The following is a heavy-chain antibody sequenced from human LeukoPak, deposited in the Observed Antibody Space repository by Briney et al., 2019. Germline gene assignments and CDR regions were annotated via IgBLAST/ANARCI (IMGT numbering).Heavy chain of an antibody. D-gene: IGHD2-15*01. CDR3: ARVLDPHAFDI. J-gene: IGHJ3*02. V-gene: IGHV1-46*01. CDR1: GYTFTSYY. CDR2: INPSGGST. Sequence: ASVKVSCKASGYTFTSYYMHWVRQAPGQGLEWMGIINPSGGSTNYAQKFQGRVTITADKSTSTAYMELSSLRSEDTAVYYCARVLDPHAFDIWGQGTMVTVSS.